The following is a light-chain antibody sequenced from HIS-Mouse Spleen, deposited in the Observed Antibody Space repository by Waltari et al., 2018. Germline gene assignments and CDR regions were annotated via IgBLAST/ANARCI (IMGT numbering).Light chain of an antibody. CDR2: EDS. V-gene: IGLV3-10*01. CDR1: ALPKKY. Sequence: SYELTQPPSVSVSPGQTARNTCSGDALPKKYANWYQQKSGQAPQLVIYEDSKRPSGIPERFSGSSSGTMATLTISGAQVEDEADYYCYSTDSSGNHRVFGGGTKLTVL. J-gene: IGLJ2*01. CDR3: YSTDSSGNHRV.